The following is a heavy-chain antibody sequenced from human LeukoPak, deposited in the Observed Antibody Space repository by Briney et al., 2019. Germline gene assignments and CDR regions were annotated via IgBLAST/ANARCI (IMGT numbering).Heavy chain of an antibody. CDR2: INPNSGGT. CDR3: ARGRLGDYYGSGSPNYYFDY. J-gene: IGHJ4*02. D-gene: IGHD3-10*01. CDR1: GYTFTGYY. Sequence: GASVKVSCKASGYTFTGYYMHWVRQAPGQGLEWMGWINPNSGGTNYAQKFQGRVTMTRDTSISTAYMELSRLRSDDTAVYYCARGRLGDYYGSGSPNYYFDYWGQGTLVTVSS. V-gene: IGHV1-2*02.